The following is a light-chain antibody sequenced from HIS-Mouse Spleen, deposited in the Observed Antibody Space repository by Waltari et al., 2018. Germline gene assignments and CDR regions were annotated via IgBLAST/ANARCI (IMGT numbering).Light chain of an antibody. Sequence: SYELTQPLSSSVSPGQTASITCPGDALPKKYAYWYQQKSGQAPVLVIYEDSKRPSGIPERFSGSSSGTMATLTISGAQVEDEADYYCYSTDSSGNHRVFGGGTKLTVL. V-gene: IGLV3-10*01. CDR2: EDS. CDR3: YSTDSSGNHRV. CDR1: ALPKKY. J-gene: IGLJ2*01.